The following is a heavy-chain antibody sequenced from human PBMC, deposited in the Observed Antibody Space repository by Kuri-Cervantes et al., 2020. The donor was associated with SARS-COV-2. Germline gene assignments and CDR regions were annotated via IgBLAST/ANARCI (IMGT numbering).Heavy chain of an antibody. V-gene: IGHV4-30-4*08. CDR1: GGSISSGDYY. D-gene: IGHD6-6*01. J-gene: IGHJ4*02. Sequence: LRLSCTVSGGSISSGDYYWSWIRQPPGKGLEWIGYIYYSGSTYYNPSLKSRVTISVDTFKNQFSLKLSSVTAADTAVYYCARRESSRAFDYWGQGTLVTVSS. CDR3: ARRESSRAFDY. CDR2: IYYSGST.